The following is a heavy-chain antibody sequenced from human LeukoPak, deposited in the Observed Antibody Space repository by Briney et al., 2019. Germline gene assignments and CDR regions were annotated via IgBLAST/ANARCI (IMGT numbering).Heavy chain of an antibody. J-gene: IGHJ4*02. Sequence: GASVTVSFKASGNTFTNYYMHWVRQAPGQGVEGMGIINPSGDSTTYAQTLQGRITITRDTSTSTVYMELSSLRSEDTAVYYCARDPQRGGYADYFDYWGQGTLVTVSS. D-gene: IGHD5-12*01. CDR3: ARDPQRGGYADYFDY. CDR1: GNTFTNYY. V-gene: IGHV1-46*04. CDR2: INPSGDST.